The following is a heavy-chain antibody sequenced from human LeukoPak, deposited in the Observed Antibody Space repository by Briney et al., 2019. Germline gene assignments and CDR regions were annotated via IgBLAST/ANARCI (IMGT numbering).Heavy chain of an antibody. CDR1: GFTFSSYG. CDR2: IRYDGSNK. D-gene: IGHD3-22*01. V-gene: IGHV3-30*02. J-gene: IGHJ4*02. Sequence: GGSLRLSCAASGFTFSSYGMHWVRQAPGKGLEWVAFIRYDGSNKYYADSVKGRFTISRDNSKNTLYLQMNSLRAEDTAVYYCAKDGLYYYDSSGYSFFDYWGQGTLVTVPS. CDR3: AKDGLYYYDSSGYSFFDY.